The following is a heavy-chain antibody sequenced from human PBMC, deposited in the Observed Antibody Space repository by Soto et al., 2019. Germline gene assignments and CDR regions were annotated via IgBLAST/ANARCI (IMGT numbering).Heavy chain of an antibody. CDR1: GGSISGSYYY. Sequence: SETLSLTCAVSGGSISGSYYYWGWLRQSPGKGPEWIGSVFYTGFTSYNPSLESRVSVSVDTSKNPFSLKVSGVSAADTAVYYCARGLCSGGSCYSTIDYYGMDVWGQGTTVT. CDR2: VFYTGFT. V-gene: IGHV4-39*01. J-gene: IGHJ6*02. CDR3: ARGLCSGGSCYSTIDYYGMDV. D-gene: IGHD2-15*01.